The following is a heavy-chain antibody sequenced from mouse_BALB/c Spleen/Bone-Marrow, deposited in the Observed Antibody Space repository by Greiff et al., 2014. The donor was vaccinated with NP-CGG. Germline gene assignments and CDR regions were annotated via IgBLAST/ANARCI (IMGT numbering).Heavy chain of an antibody. V-gene: IGHV14-3*02. CDR3: AVYYYGSSLFAY. CDR2: IDPANGNT. J-gene: IGHJ3*01. CDR1: GFNVKDTY. D-gene: IGHD1-1*01. Sequence: VQLQQSGAELVKPGASVKLSCTASGFNVKDTYMHWVKQRPEQGLEWIGRIDPANGNTKYDPKFQGKATITADTSSNTADLQLSSLTSEDTAVYYCAVYYYGSSLFAYWGQGTLVTVSA.